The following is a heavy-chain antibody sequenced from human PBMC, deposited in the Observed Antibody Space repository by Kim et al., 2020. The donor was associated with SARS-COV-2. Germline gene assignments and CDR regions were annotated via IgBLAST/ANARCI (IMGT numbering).Heavy chain of an antibody. CDR1: GYTLTELS. Sequence: ASVKVSCKVSGYTLTELSMHWVRQAPGKGLEWMGGFDPEDGETIYAQKFQGRVTMTEDTSTDTAYMELSSLRSEDTAVYYCACARMSGYYDHLQYWGQGTLVTVSS. CDR3: ACARMSGYYDHLQY. J-gene: IGHJ4*02. D-gene: IGHD3-3*01. V-gene: IGHV1-24*01. CDR2: FDPEDGET.